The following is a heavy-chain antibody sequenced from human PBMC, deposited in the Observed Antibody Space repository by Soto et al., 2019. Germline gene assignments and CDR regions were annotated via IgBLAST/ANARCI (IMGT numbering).Heavy chain of an antibody. CDR3: ARDRGRTDQLLPRD. J-gene: IGHJ4*02. CDR1: GGTFSSYA. CDR2: IIPIFGTA. D-gene: IGHD2-15*01. Sequence: SVKGYCKTSGGTFSSYAISWGRHDPGQGLEWMGGIIPIFGTANYAQKFQGRVTITADESTSTAYMELSSLRSEDTAVYYCARDRGRTDQLLPRDWGQGPLVTVSS. V-gene: IGHV1-69*13.